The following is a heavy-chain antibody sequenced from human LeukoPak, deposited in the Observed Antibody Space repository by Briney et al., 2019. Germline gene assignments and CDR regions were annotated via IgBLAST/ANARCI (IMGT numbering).Heavy chain of an antibody. V-gene: IGHV3-9*01. Sequence: GRSLRLSCAASGFTFDDYAMHWVRQAPAKGLEWVSGISWNSGSIGYADSVKGRFTISRDNAKNSLYLQMNSLRAEDTALYYCAKGLYGSGSSFDYWGQGTLVTVSS. CDR1: GFTFDDYA. J-gene: IGHJ4*02. D-gene: IGHD3-10*01. CDR3: AKGLYGSGSSFDY. CDR2: ISWNSGSI.